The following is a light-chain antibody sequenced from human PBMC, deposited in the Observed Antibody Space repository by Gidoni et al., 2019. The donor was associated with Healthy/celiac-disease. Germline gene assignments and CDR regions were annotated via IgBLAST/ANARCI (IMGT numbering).Light chain of an antibody. CDR2: DAS. CDR1: QSVSSY. J-gene: IGKJ4*01. V-gene: IGKV3-11*01. Sequence: EIVLTQSPATLSLSPGERATLSCRASQSVSSYLAWYQQKTGQATRLLIYDASNRATGIPARFSGSGSGTDFTLTISSLEPEDFAVYYCQQRSNWPPNLTFGGGTKVEIK. CDR3: QQRSNWPPNLT.